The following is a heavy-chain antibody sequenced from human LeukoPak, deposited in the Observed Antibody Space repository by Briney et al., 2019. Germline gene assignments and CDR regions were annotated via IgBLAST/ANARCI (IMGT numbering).Heavy chain of an antibody. V-gene: IGHV4-34*01. CDR1: GGSFSGYY. CDR2: INHSGST. J-gene: IGHJ4*02. D-gene: IGHD5-24*01. Sequence: SETLSLTCAVYGGSFSGYYWSWIRQPPGKGLEWIGEINHSGSTNYNPSLKSRVTISVDTSKNQFSLKLSSVTAADTAVYYCARVAGKRWLQPFDYWGQGTLVTVSS. CDR3: ARVAGKRWLQPFDY.